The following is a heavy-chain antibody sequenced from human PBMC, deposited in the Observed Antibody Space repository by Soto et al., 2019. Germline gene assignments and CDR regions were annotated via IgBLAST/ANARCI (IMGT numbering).Heavy chain of an antibody. CDR1: GFTFSSYG. V-gene: IGHV3-33*01. CDR2: IWYDGSNK. CDR3: ARDYGAGMDV. D-gene: IGHD1-26*01. Sequence: QVQLVESGGGVVQPGRSLRLSCAASGFTFSSYGMHWVRQAPGKGLEWVAVIWYDGSNKYYADSVKGRFTISRDNSKNTLSLQMNSLRAEDTSVYYCARDYGAGMDVWGQGTTDTVSS. J-gene: IGHJ6*02.